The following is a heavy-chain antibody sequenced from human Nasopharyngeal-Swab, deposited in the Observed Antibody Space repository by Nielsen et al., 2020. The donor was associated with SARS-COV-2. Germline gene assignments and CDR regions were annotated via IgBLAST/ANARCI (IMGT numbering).Heavy chain of an antibody. D-gene: IGHD4-17*01. CDR2: IYPGDSDT. V-gene: IGHV5-51*01. CDR3: ARHSTTVTTVYYYGMDV. Sequence: GESLKISCKGSGSSFTSCWIGWVRQMPGKGLEWMGIIYPGDSDTRYSPSFQGQVTISADKSISTAYLQWSSLKASDTAMYYCARHSTTVTTVYYYGMDVWGQGTTVTVSS. CDR1: GSSFTSCW. J-gene: IGHJ6*02.